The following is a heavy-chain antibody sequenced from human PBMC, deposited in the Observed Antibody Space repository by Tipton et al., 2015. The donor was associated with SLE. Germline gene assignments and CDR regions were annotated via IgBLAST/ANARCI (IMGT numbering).Heavy chain of an antibody. CDR1: GGSFSGYY. J-gene: IGHJ5*02. CDR2: INHSGST. V-gene: IGHV4-34*01. D-gene: IGHD6-19*01. Sequence: TLSLTCAVYGGSFSGYYWSWIRQPPGKGLEWIGEINHSGSTNYNPSLKSRVTISVDKSKNQFSLKLSSVTAADTAVYYCARDGAVAGTTLGQGTLVTVSS. CDR3: ARDGAVAGTT.